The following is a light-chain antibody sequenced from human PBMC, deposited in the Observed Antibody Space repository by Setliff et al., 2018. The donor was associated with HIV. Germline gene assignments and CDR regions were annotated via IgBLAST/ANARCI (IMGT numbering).Light chain of an antibody. Sequence: SYELTQPPSVSEAPGKAARITCGGKNIGSKSVHWYQQRPGQAPVLVIYYDSDRPSGIPERFSGSNSGNTATLTISRVEAGDEADYYCQVWDSSSDRHVVFGGGTKGTV. CDR1: NIGSKS. J-gene: IGLJ2*01. V-gene: IGLV3-21*04. CDR3: QVWDSSSDRHVV. CDR2: YDS.